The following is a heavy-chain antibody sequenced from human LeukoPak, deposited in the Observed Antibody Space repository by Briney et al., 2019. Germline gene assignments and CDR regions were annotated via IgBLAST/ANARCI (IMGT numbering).Heavy chain of an antibody. Sequence: GASVKVSCKASGGTFSSYTISWVRQAPGQGLEWMGRIIPILGIANYAQKFQGRVTITTDESTSTAYMGLSSLRSEDTAVYYCARDAYDSSGYYPYYFDYWGQGTLVTVSS. D-gene: IGHD3-22*01. J-gene: IGHJ4*02. CDR2: IIPILGIA. CDR3: ARDAYDSSGYYPYYFDY. V-gene: IGHV1-69*16. CDR1: GGTFSSYT.